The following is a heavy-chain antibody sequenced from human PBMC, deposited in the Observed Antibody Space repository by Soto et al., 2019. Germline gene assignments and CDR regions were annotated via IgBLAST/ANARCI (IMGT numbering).Heavy chain of an antibody. D-gene: IGHD2-2*01. CDR1: GFSFSDYA. CDR3: AKGLVPAAKTSQNDY. Sequence: PGGSLRLSCAASGFSFSDYAMTWVRQAPGKGLEWVSTIIDNGGSTYYADSVKGRFTISRDNSKKTLYLQMNSLRAEDTAVYHCAKGLVPAAKTSQNDYWGQGTLVTVSS. V-gene: IGHV3-23*01. CDR2: IIDNGGST. J-gene: IGHJ4*02.